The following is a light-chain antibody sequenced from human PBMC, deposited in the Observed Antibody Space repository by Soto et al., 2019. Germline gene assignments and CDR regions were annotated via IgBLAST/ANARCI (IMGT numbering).Light chain of an antibody. CDR3: QQYNDWPRT. J-gene: IGKJ1*01. CDR1: QSVSDN. Sequence: EVVMTQSPATLSASPRERATLSCRASQSVSDNLAWYQQTPGQAPRLLIYGASTSGTGVPARFSGSGSGTEFTLTISSLQSEDFAVYYCQQYNDWPRTFGQGTAVQIK. CDR2: GAS. V-gene: IGKV3-15*01.